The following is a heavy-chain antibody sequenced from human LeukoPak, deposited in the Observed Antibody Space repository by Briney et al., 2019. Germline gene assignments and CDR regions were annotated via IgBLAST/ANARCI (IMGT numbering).Heavy chain of an antibody. J-gene: IGHJ6*02. D-gene: IGHD3-10*01. CDR1: GFTFSSYA. V-gene: IGHV3-23*01. Sequence: PGGSLRLSCAASGFTFSSYAMSWVRQAPGKGLEWVSAISGSGGSTYYADSVKGRFTISRDNSKNTLYLQMNSLRAEDTAVYYCAKVYYGSGSQDLTYYYGMDVWGQGTTVTVSS. CDR3: AKVYYGSGSQDLTYYYGMDV. CDR2: ISGSGGST.